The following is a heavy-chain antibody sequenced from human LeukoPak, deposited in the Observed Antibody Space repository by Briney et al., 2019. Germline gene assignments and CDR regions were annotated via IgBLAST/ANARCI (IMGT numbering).Heavy chain of an antibody. D-gene: IGHD2-15*01. V-gene: IGHV4-59*08. CDR3: ARRGRSGAVCYSTNDNFGF. J-gene: IGHJ4*02. Sequence: PSETLSLTCTVSGGSISSYYWSWIRQPPGKGLEWIGYIYYSGSTNYNPSLKSRVSISVDTSKNQFSLKLSSVTAADTAVYYCARRGRSGAVCYSTNDNFGFWGQGTLVTVSS. CDR2: IYYSGST. CDR1: GGSISSYY.